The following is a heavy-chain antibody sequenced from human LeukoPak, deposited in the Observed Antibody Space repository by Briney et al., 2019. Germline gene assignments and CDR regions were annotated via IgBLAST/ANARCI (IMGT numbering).Heavy chain of an antibody. D-gene: IGHD3-22*01. V-gene: IGHV3-48*02. Sequence: GGSLRLSCAVSGFTFSTYSMNRVRQAPGKGLEWVSYISSSSSTIYYADSVKGRFTISRDNAKNSLYLQMNSLRDEDTAVYYCARDSDYYHSSGYYYAYFQHWGQGTLVTVSS. CDR1: GFTFSTYS. J-gene: IGHJ1*01. CDR3: ARDSDYYHSSGYYYAYFQH. CDR2: ISSSSSTI.